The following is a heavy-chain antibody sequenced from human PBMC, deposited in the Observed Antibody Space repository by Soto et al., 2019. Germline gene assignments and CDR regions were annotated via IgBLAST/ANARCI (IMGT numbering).Heavy chain of an antibody. CDR1: GFTFNNYA. CDR3: AKEGYCSGSECYSGPLDY. Sequence: EVQLLVSGGGLVQPRGSLSISWAASGFTFNNYAMSWVRQAPGKGLEWVSAISGSGAGSSYADSVKGRFTISRDSSKNTLYLQMNSLRAEDTAVYYCAKEGYCSGSECYSGPLDYWGQGTLVTVSS. V-gene: IGHV3-23*01. J-gene: IGHJ4*02. CDR2: ISGSGAGS. D-gene: IGHD2-15*01.